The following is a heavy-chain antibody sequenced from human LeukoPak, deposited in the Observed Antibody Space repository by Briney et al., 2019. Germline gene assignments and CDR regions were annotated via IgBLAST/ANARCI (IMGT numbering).Heavy chain of an antibody. CDR2: NRGSNGNT. J-gene: IGHJ4*02. CDR3: ARSGRGTYYYFDL. Sequence: GASVTVSSTAYGYSFTRYGISWVRHAPVQGLEWMGWNRGSNGNTNYAQKLQGRVTMTKDISTGTGYMDLRNRRFDDTAVYFGARSGRGTYYYFDLWGQGTLVTVSS. V-gene: IGHV1-18*01. D-gene: IGHD1-26*01. CDR1: GYSFTRYG.